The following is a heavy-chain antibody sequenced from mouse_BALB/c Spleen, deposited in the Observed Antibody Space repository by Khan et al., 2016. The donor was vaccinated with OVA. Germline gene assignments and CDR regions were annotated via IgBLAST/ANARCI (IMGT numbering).Heavy chain of an antibody. D-gene: IGHD2-14*01. CDR2: INTYTGAP. J-gene: IGHJ4*01. CDR3: ARVGYNGTMDC. Sequence: QIQLVQSGPELKKPGETVQISCKASGFTFTNYGMNWVKPAPGKGLKWMGWINTYTGAPTFADDFKGRFAFSLETSASTAYLQINSLKNEDTATYFCARVGYNGTMDCWGQGTSVTVSS. CDR1: GFTFTNYG. V-gene: IGHV9-3-1*01.